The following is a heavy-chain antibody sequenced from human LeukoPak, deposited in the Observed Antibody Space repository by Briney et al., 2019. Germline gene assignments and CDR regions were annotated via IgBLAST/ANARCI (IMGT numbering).Heavy chain of an antibody. CDR3: ARQEGYPYSSSWTFDY. J-gene: IGHJ4*02. CDR1: GGSISSYY. D-gene: IGHD6-13*01. CDR2: IYYSGST. V-gene: IGHV4-59*08. Sequence: SETPSLTCTVSGGSISSYYWSWIRQPPGKGLEWIGYIYYSGSTNYNPSLKSRVTISVDTSKNQFSLKLSSVTAADTAVYYCARQEGYPYSSSWTFDYWGQGTLVTVSS.